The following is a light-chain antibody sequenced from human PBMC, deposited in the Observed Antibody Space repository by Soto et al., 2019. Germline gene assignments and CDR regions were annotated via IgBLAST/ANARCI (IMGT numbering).Light chain of an antibody. Sequence: DIQMNQSPSSLSASVGDRVTITCRASQSISSYLNWYQQKPGKAPKLLIYAASSLQSGVPSSFSGRGAGTDFALTISSLQPEDFAAYYCQQSYSTLLTFGPGTKVDI. CDR1: QSISSY. J-gene: IGKJ3*01. CDR2: AAS. V-gene: IGKV1-39*01. CDR3: QQSYSTLLT.